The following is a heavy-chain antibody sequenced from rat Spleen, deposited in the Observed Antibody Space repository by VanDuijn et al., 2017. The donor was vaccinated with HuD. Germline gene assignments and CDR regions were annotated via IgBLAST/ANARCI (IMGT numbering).Heavy chain of an antibody. V-gene: IGHV5-31*01. Sequence: EVQLVESGGGLVQPGRSLRLSCVASGITFNNYWMTWIRQAPGKGLEWVASISNIGDTYYSDSVKGRFSISRDNAKSTLYLQMNSLRSEDTATYYCTTGLQWGQGVMVTVSS. CDR2: ISNIGDT. CDR3: TTGLQ. J-gene: IGHJ2*01. D-gene: IGHD1-1*01. CDR1: GITFNNYW.